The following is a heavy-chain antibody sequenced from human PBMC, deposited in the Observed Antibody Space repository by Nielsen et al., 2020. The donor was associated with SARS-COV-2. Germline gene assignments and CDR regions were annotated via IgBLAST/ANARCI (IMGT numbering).Heavy chain of an antibody. CDR1: GFTFSSYS. CDR3: ARSDLYVDTAMVKYYFDY. Sequence: GESLKISCAASGFTFSSYSMNWVRQAPGKRLEWVSSISSSSSYIYYADSVKGRFTISRDNAKNSLYLQMNSLRAEDTAVYYCARSDLYVDTAMVKYYFDYWGQGTLVTVSS. D-gene: IGHD5-18*01. CDR2: ISSSSSYI. V-gene: IGHV3-21*01. J-gene: IGHJ4*02.